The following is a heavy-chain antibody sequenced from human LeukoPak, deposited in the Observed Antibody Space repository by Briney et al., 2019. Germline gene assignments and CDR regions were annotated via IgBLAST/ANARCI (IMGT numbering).Heavy chain of an antibody. CDR2: VNVKSQT. Sequence: GGSLRLSCAVSGFTFSNYAMTWVRQAPGKGLEWVSSVNVKSQTYYADSVKGRFSISRDNSKNMVSLQMNGLTGEDTAMYHCAKDWDSATSGLTFWGQGVLVTVSS. J-gene: IGHJ4*02. D-gene: IGHD1-26*01. CDR1: GFTFSNYA. V-gene: IGHV3-23*01. CDR3: AKDWDSATSGLTF.